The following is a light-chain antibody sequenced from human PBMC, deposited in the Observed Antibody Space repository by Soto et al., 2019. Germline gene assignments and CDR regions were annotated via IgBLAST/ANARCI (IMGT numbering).Light chain of an antibody. CDR3: QQYDDSMT. CDR2: GAS. J-gene: IGKJ1*01. V-gene: IGKV3-20*01. CDR1: QHISSNS. Sequence: KHSLGTLYLYKRERATLFCLATQHISSNSLAWYQQKPGQAPRLLIYGASTRATGIPDRFSGSGSGTDFTLTISSLEPEDFAVYHCQQYDDSMTFGQGTKVDIK.